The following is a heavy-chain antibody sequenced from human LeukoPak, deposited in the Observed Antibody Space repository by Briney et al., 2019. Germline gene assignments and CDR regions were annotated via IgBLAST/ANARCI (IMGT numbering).Heavy chain of an antibody. CDR1: GYTFTSNY. J-gene: IGHJ6*03. CDR2: ISPSGGST. Sequence: GASVKVSCKAFGYTFTSNYMHWVRQAPGQGPEWMGVISPSGGSTTYAQKFQGRVTLTRDMSTSTDYLELSSLRSEDTAVYYCATGVVPAAMNYYYYMDVWGKGTTVTVSS. D-gene: IGHD2-2*01. V-gene: IGHV1-46*01. CDR3: ATGVVPAAMNYYYYMDV.